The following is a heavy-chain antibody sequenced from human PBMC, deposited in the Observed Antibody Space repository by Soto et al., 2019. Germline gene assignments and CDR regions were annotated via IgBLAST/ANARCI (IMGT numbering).Heavy chain of an antibody. CDR3: ARDWRYCSGGSCYFDAFDI. CDR2: FSSSSSYI. CDR1: GFTFSSYA. V-gene: IGHV3-21*01. Sequence: GGSLRLSCAASGFTFSSYAMSWVRQAPGKGLEWVSSFSSSSSYIYYADSVKGRFTISRDNAKNSLYLQMNSLRAEDTAVYYCARDWRYCSGGSCYFDAFDIWGQGTMVTVSS. J-gene: IGHJ3*02. D-gene: IGHD2-15*01.